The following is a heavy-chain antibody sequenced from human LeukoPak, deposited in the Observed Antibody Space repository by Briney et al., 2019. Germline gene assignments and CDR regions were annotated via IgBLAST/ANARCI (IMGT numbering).Heavy chain of an antibody. J-gene: IGHJ6*02. D-gene: IGHD1-7*01. V-gene: IGHV3-15*04. CDR3: TTDEDWDYARKDV. CDR1: GFTFNYAW. CDR2: TVSEIDGGTT. Sequence: GGSLRLSCAASGFTFNYAWMSWVRQVPGKGPEWVGQTVSEIDGGTTDYAAPVKGRFTISRDYSKSTLYLQMNSLKIEDTAVYYCTTDEDWDYARKDVWGQGATVIVSS.